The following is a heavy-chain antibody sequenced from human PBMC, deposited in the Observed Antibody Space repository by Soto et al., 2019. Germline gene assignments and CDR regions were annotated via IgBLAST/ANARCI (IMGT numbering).Heavy chain of an antibody. CDR3: ARDQPGYSYGYGLGY. D-gene: IGHD5-18*01. V-gene: IGHV3-21*01. J-gene: IGHJ4*02. CDR2: ISSSSSYI. Sequence: EMQLVESGGGLVKPGGSLRLSCAASGFTFSSYSMNWVRQAPGKGLEWVSSISSSSSYIYYADSVKGRFTISRDNAKNSLYLQMNSLRAEDTAVYYCARDQPGYSYGYGLGYWGQGTLVTVS. CDR1: GFTFSSYS.